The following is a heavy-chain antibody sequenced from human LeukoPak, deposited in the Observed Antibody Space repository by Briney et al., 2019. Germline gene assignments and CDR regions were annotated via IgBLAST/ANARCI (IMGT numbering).Heavy chain of an antibody. J-gene: IGHJ4*02. CDR2: INPNSGGT. D-gene: IGHD5-18*01. CDR1: GYTFTGYY. V-gene: IGHV1-2*02. Sequence: GASVKVSCKASGYTFTGYYMHWVRQAPGQGLEWMGWINPNSGGTNYAQKFQGRVTMTRDTSISTAYMELSRLRSDDTAVYYCARDSGLVNTAMSDYWGQGTLVTVSS. CDR3: ARDSGLVNTAMSDY.